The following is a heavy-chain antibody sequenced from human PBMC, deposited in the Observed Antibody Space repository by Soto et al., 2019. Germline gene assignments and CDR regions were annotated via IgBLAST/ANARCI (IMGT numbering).Heavy chain of an antibody. J-gene: IGHJ3*02. CDR3: ARPITWGHDAVDI. CDR1: GGHITIGYY. V-gene: IGHV4-31*03. Sequence: QLHQSGPGLLKPSETLSLTCTVSGGHITIGYYWTWIRQPPGKGLEWIGRIYDNENTHYNPSLKSRISLSVDPSKTQFTLNLSSVTAADTAVYYCARPITWGHDAVDIWGQGPPITVSS. D-gene: IGHD7-27*01. CDR2: IYDNENT.